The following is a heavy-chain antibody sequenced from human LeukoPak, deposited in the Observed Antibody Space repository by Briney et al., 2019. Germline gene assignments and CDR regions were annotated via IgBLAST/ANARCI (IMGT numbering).Heavy chain of an antibody. V-gene: IGHV4-61*01. J-gene: IGHJ6*04. Sequence: PSETLSLTCTVSGGSVSSGSYYWSWIRQPPGKGLEWIGYIYYSGSTNYNPSLKSRVTISVDTSKNQFSLKLSSVTAADTAVYYCARDSVYYYGSGSALAYSYYGMDVWGKGTRPPSPQ. CDR1: GGSVSSGSYY. D-gene: IGHD3-10*01. CDR2: IYYSGST. CDR3: ARDSVYYYGSGSALAYSYYGMDV.